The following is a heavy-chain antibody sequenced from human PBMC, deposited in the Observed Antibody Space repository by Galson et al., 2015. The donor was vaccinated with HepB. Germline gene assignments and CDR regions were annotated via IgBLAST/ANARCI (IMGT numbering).Heavy chain of an antibody. CDR1: GDSVSSNSAA. Sequence: CAISGDSVSSNSAAWNWIRQSPSRGLEWLGRTYYRSRWYNDYAVSVKSRITINPHTSKNQFSLQLNSVTPEDTAVYCCARSITGNTGGFDYWGQGTLVTVSS. CDR3: ARSITGNTGGFDY. V-gene: IGHV6-1*01. J-gene: IGHJ4*02. D-gene: IGHD1-7*01. CDR2: TYYRSRWYN.